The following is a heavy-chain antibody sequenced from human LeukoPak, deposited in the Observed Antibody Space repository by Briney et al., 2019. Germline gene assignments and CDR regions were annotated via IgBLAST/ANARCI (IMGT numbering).Heavy chain of an antibody. CDR3: ARDKGGSGYDHLDS. V-gene: IGHV6-1*01. CDR2: TYYRSKWYK. J-gene: IGHJ4*02. Sequence: SQTLSLTCAISGDSVSTNSAAWNWIRQSPSRGLEWLGRTYYRSKWYKDYAVSVKSRIAINPDTSKNQFSLQLNSVTPEDTAVYYCARDKGGSGYDHLDSWGQGTLVTVSS. CDR1: GDSVSTNSAA. D-gene: IGHD5-12*01.